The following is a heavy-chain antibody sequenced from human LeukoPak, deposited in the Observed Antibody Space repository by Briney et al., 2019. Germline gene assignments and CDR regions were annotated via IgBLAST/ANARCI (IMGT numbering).Heavy chain of an antibody. CDR3: AREYSSSSGKALDY. CDR1: GLTFSTYS. Sequence: PGGSLRLSCAASGLTFSTYSMNWVRQAPGKGLEWVSYISSSSSTIYYADSVKGQFTISRDNAKNSLHLQMNTLRDEDTAVYYCAREYSSSSGKALDYWGQGTLVTVSS. V-gene: IGHV3-48*02. CDR2: ISSSSSTI. D-gene: IGHD6-6*01. J-gene: IGHJ4*02.